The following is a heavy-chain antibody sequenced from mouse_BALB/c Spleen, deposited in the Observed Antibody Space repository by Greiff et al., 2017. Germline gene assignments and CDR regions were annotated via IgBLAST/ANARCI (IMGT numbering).Heavy chain of an antibody. CDR3: ARQGDGGFAY. CDR2: ISSGGGST. Sequence: EVQLVESGGGLVKPGGSLKLSCAASGFAFSSYDMSWVRQTPEKRLEWVAYISSGGGSTYYPDTVKGRFTISRDNAKNTLYLQMSSLKSEDTAMYYCARQGDGGFAYWGQGTLVTVSA. J-gene: IGHJ3*01. V-gene: IGHV5-12-1*01. CDR1: GFAFSSYD. D-gene: IGHD3-3*01.